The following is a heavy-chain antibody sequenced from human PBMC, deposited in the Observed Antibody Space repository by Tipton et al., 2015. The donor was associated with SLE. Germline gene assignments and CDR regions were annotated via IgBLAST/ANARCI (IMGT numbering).Heavy chain of an antibody. CDR2: IIPIFRTA. CDR3: AKRGEGNAFDV. D-gene: IGHD3-16*01. CDR1: GGTFNSYA. V-gene: IGHV1-69*01. Sequence: QSEAEVKKPGSSVRVSCKASGGTFNSYAINWVRQAPGQGLEWMGGIIPIFRTANYAPKFQGRVTVNADESTRTAYMELSSVKSEDTAVYYCAKRGEGNAFDVWGQGTMVTVSS. J-gene: IGHJ3*01.